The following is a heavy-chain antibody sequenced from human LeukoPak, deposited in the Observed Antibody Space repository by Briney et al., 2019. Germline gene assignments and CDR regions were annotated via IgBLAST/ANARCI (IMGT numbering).Heavy chain of an antibody. V-gene: IGHV3-74*01. D-gene: IGHD1-14*01. CDR1: GFTFSHHW. J-gene: IGHJ5*02. Sequence: PWGTLRLSCAASGFTFSHHWMHWVRQAPGKGLVWVSHISSDESSTTYADSVKGRFTISRDNRKNTLYLQMNSLRVEDTAMYYCTRNPDGRNWFDPWGQGTLVTVYS. CDR3: TRNPDGRNWFDP. CDR2: ISSDESST.